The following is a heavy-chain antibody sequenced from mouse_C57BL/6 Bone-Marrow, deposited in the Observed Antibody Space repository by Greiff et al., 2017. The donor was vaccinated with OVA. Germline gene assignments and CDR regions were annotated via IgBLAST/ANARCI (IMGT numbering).Heavy chain of an antibody. CDR2: IWSGGST. Sequence: VKLVESGPGLVQPSQSLSITCTVSGFSLTSYGVHWVRQPPGKGLEWLGVIWSGGSTDYNAAFISRLSISKDNSKSQVFFKMNSLQADDTAIYYCAKMGDGYGFDYWGQGTTLTVSS. J-gene: IGHJ2*01. D-gene: IGHD2-2*01. CDR1: GFSLTSYG. V-gene: IGHV2-4*01. CDR3: AKMGDGYGFDY.